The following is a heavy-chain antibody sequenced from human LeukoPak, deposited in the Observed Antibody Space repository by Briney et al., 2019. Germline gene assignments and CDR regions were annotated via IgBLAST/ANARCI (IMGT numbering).Heavy chain of an antibody. CDR2: ISSSSSTI. J-gene: IGHJ5*02. V-gene: IGHV3-48*02. CDR1: GFTFSSYS. D-gene: IGHD2-2*01. Sequence: GGSLRLSCAASGFTFSSYSMNRVRQAPGKGLEWVSYISSSSSTIYYAGSVKGRFTISRDNAKNSLYLQMNSLRDEDTAVYYCARGLDCSSTSCRSLGWFDPWGQGTLVTVSS. CDR3: ARGLDCSSTSCRSLGWFDP.